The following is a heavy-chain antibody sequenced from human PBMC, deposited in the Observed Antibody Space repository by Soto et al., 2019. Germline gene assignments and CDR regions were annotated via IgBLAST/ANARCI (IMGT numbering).Heavy chain of an antibody. D-gene: IGHD6-13*01. CDR3: AKDVYKQLVIKEYYYYGMDV. CDR1: GFTFSSYG. Sequence: PGGSLRLSCAASGFTFSSYGMHWVRQAPGKGLEWVAVISYDGSNKYYADSVKGRFTISRDNSKNTLYLQMNSLRAEDTAVYYCAKDVYKQLVIKEYYYYGMDVWGQGTTVTVSS. V-gene: IGHV3-30*18. CDR2: ISYDGSNK. J-gene: IGHJ6*02.